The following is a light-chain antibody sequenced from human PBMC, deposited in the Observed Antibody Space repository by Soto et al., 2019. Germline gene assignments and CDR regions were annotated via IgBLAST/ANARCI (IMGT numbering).Light chain of an antibody. CDR3: QHYNSYSEA. J-gene: IGKJ1*01. Sequence: KMPTSHTTLFAFVGDRVPITCRASQTISSWLAWYQQKPGKAPKLLIYKASTLKSGVPSRFSGSGSGTEFTLTISSLQPDDFATYYCQHYNSYSEAFGQGTKVDI. CDR1: QTISSW. V-gene: IGKV1-5*03. CDR2: KAS.